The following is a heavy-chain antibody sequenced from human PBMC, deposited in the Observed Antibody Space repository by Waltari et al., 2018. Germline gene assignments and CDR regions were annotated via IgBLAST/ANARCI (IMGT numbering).Heavy chain of an antibody. J-gene: IGHJ4*02. V-gene: IGHV3-23*01. CDR1: GITFRNYA. Sequence: EVQLLESGGDLVQPGGSLRLSCAASGITFRNYAINWVRLAPGTGLGWVLAITVGDDTYYADSGKGRFTISRDTSKDTVHLQMNGLRAEDTAVYYCATPFYNWDDPLHSWGQGTLVTVSS. CDR2: ITVGDDT. D-gene: IGHD1-20*01. CDR3: ATPFYNWDDPLHS.